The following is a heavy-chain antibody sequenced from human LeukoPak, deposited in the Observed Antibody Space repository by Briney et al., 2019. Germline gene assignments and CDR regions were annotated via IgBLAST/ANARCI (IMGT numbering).Heavy chain of an antibody. CDR3: ARGPPYDSSGYYYYFDY. CDR2: INLDGREK. Sequence: GGSLRLSCAASGFTFSNYWMHWVRQAPGKGLEWVTNINLDGREKYYVDSVKGRFTISRDNAKNSLYLQMNSLRAEDTAVYYCARGPPYDSSGYYYYFDYWGQGTLVTVSS. D-gene: IGHD3-22*01. CDR1: GFTFSNYW. V-gene: IGHV3-7*01. J-gene: IGHJ4*02.